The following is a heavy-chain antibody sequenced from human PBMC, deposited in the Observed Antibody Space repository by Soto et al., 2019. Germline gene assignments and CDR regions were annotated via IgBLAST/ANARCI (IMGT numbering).Heavy chain of an antibody. Sequence: EVQLVESGGGLVQPGGSLRLSCAASGFSFSNYEMNWVRQAPGKGLEWVSYISSSGTTIYYAASVKCRFTISRDNAKNSLYLQMNSLRAEDPAVYYCARGEGAPYWYFGLWGRGTLVTVSS. CDR3: ARGEGAPYWYFGL. CDR2: ISSSGTTI. D-gene: IGHD3-16*01. CDR1: GFSFSNYE. J-gene: IGHJ2*01. V-gene: IGHV3-48*03.